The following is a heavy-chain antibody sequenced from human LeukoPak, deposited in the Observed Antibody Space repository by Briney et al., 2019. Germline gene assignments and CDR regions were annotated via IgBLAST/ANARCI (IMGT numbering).Heavy chain of an antibody. CDR1: GFTFSSYG. Sequence: GGSLRLSCGPSGFTFSSYGMQCVRQAPGKGLEGVAVISYDGSNKYYADSVKGRFTISRDNSKNTLYLQMNSLRAEDTAVYYCAKAPIAAAGSFDYWGQGTLVTVSS. V-gene: IGHV3-30*18. CDR2: ISYDGSNK. D-gene: IGHD6-13*01. J-gene: IGHJ4*02. CDR3: AKAPIAAAGSFDY.